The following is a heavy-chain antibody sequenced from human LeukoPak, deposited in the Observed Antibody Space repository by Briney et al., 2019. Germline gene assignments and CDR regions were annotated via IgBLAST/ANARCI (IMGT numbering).Heavy chain of an antibody. CDR2: INHSGST. V-gene: IGHV4-34*01. J-gene: IGHJ6*02. Sequence: SETLSLTCTVSGGSISSYYWSWIRQPPGKGLEWIGEINHSGSTNYNPSLKSRVTISVDTSKNQFSLKLSSVTAADTAVYYCARGRRASYYYYGMDVWGQGTTVTVSS. CDR3: ARGRRASYYYYGMDV. CDR1: GGSISSYY. D-gene: IGHD1-14*01.